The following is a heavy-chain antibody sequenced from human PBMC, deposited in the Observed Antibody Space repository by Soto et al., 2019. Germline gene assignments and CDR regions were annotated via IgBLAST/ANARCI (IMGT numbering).Heavy chain of an antibody. CDR1: GYPFSDYA. Sequence: QVQLVQSGGEVQKPGASVKVSCQASGYPFSDYAITWVRQSPVQGLEWMGWISASTRNTDQPQNIQGRVSMTLDTSTNTAYMELRSLRCDDTAVYYCVRCYCSVGSCYACLHFDLWGRGTLVTVSS. CDR3: VRCYCSVGSCYACLHFDL. CDR2: ISASTRNT. D-gene: IGHD2-15*01. J-gene: IGHJ2*01. V-gene: IGHV1-18*01.